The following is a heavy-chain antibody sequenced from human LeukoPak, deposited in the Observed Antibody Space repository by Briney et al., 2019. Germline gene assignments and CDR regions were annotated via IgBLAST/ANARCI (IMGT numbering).Heavy chain of an antibody. J-gene: IGHJ3*01. V-gene: IGHV4-34*01. CDR2: INHSGST. Sequence: SETLSLTCAVYGGSFSGYYWSWIRQPPGKGLEWMGEINHSGSTNYNPSLKSRVTISVDTSKNQFSLKLSSVTAADTAVYYCARGGKLLWFGEGRDAFDVWGQGTMVTVSS. CDR1: GGSFSGYY. CDR3: ARGGKLLWFGEGRDAFDV. D-gene: IGHD3-10*01.